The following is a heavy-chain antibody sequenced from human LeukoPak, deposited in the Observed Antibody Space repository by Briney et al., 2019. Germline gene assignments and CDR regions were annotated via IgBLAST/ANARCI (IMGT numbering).Heavy chain of an antibody. CDR1: GFTFSSYW. CDR3: ARILGSSGWYY. Sequence: GGSLRLSCAASGFTFSSYWMHWVRQAPGKGLVWVSRINSDGSSTSYADSVKGRFTISRDNAKNTLYLQMNSLRAEDMAVYYCARILGSSGWYYWGQGTLVTVSS. J-gene: IGHJ4*02. V-gene: IGHV3-74*01. D-gene: IGHD6-19*01. CDR2: INSDGSST.